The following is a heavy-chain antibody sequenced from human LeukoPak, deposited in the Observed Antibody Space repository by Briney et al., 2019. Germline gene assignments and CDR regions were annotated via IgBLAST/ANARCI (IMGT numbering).Heavy chain of an antibody. J-gene: IGHJ3*02. Sequence: GRSLRLSCAASGPIFSSYAMDWVRQAPGKGLAWVASISYDGTNKYYADSVKGRFTTSRDDSKNTLYLQMNSLTTEDTAVYYCATSVSVAENAFDIWGQGTMVIVSS. CDR1: GPIFSSYA. CDR3: ATSVSVAENAFDI. V-gene: IGHV3-30*04. D-gene: IGHD6-19*01. CDR2: ISYDGTNK.